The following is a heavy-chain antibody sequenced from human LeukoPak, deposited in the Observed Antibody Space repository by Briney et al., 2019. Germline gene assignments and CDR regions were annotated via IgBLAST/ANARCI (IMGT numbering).Heavy chain of an antibody. Sequence: GGSLRLSCAASGFSVNYNYMSWVRQAPGKGLEWVSVLYSGGSTYYADSVKGRFSISRDSSKNTLYLQMNSLRTEDTAVYYCARGSGQAPYYSDSSGYDYWGQGTLVTVSS. CDR1: GFSVNYNY. V-gene: IGHV3-66*02. CDR2: LYSGGST. CDR3: ARGSGQAPYYSDSSGYDY. J-gene: IGHJ4*02. D-gene: IGHD3-22*01.